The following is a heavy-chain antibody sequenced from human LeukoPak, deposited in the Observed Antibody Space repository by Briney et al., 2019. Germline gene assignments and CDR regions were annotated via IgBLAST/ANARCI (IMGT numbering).Heavy chain of an antibody. Sequence: GGSLRLSCAASGFTFSSYAMSWVRQAPGKGLEWVSAISGSGGSTYYADSVKGRFTISRDNSKNTLYLQMNSLRAEDTAVYYCARARISWYDVGYWGQGTLVTVSS. CDR2: ISGSGGST. J-gene: IGHJ4*02. CDR1: GFTFSSYA. CDR3: ARARISWYDVGY. D-gene: IGHD1-1*01. V-gene: IGHV3-23*01.